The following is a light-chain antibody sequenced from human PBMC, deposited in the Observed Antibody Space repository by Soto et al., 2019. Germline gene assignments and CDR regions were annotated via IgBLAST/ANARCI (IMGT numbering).Light chain of an antibody. CDR1: SSDVGSYNL. CDR3: RSFAGSSTFVV. V-gene: IGLV2-23*02. Sequence: QSALTQPASVSGSPGQSITISCTGTSSDVGSYNLVSWYQQHPGKAPKVMIYEDSKRPSGVSNRFSGSKSGNTASLTISGLQAEDEADYYCRSFAGSSTFVVFGGGTELTV. J-gene: IGLJ2*01. CDR2: EDS.